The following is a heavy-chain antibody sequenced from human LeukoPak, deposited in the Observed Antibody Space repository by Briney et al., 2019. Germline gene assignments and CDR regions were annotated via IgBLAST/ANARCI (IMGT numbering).Heavy chain of an antibody. CDR1: GFTFSDYY. V-gene: IGHV3-11*05. Sequence: PGGSLRLSCAASGFTFSDYYMSWIRQAPGKGLECVSYSSDSSSYTNYADSIKGRFTISRDNASSSVSLQMNSLRAEDTAVYYCARAGDTMVTTGNLDYWGQGTLVTVSS. CDR3: ARAGDTMVTTGNLDY. J-gene: IGHJ4*02. D-gene: IGHD4-17*01. CDR2: SSDSSSYT.